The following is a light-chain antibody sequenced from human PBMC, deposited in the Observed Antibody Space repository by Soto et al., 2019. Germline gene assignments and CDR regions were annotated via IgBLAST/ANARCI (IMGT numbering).Light chain of an antibody. J-gene: IGKJ1*01. CDR2: GAF. CDR3: RPYSTYST. V-gene: IGKV1-5*02. CDR1: QTISTQ. Sequence: SQMTQSPSTRSASVGDRATIICRASQTISTQLAWYQQTPVKAPKLIISGAFSLESGALSRLSGRGFGTEFTLTLSCQQPADFALYPWRPYSTYSTFG.